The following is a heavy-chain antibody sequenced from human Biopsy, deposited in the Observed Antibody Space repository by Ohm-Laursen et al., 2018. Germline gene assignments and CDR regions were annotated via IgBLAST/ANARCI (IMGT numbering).Heavy chain of an antibody. CDR3: ARATNSTGWPYYYLYGMDV. CDR2: IYYSGST. D-gene: IGHD2/OR15-2a*01. V-gene: IGHV4-59*01. CDR1: GGSISSDY. J-gene: IGHJ6*02. Sequence: TLSLTCTVSGGSISSDYWSWIRQTPGKGLGWIGYIYYSGSTNYNPSLKSRVTISVDTSKNQFSLRLNSVTAADTAVYYCARATNSTGWPYYYLYGMDVWGQGTTVTVSS.